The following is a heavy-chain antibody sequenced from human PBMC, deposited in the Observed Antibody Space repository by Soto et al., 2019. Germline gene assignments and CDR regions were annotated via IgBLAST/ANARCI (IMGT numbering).Heavy chain of an antibody. D-gene: IGHD6-6*01. Sequence: QKQLQESGPGLVKPSETLSLTCTVSGDSITSSSYYWGWIRQPPGKGLVCIGNIYYDGNTYYNPYLKRRVTISHDTSKHQFSLRLNSVTAADAAVYYCARSTIAPRLFMYPFDSWGQGTLVTVSS. V-gene: IGHV4-39*01. CDR3: ARSTIAPRLFMYPFDS. CDR2: IYYDGNT. J-gene: IGHJ4*02. CDR1: GDSITSSSYY.